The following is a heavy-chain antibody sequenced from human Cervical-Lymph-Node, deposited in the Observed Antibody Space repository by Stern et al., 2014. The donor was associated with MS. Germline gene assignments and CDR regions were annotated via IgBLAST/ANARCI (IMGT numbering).Heavy chain of an antibody. V-gene: IGHV4-31*03. CDR1: GGSISSGGYY. Sequence: QLQLQESGPGLVKPSQTLSLTCTVSGGSISSGGYYWSWLRQHPGKGLEWIGYIYYSGSTYYNPSLKSRVTISVDTSKNQFSLKLSSVTAADPAVYYCARSTTVVAFDIWGQGTMVTVSS. CDR2: IYYSGST. D-gene: IGHD4-23*01. J-gene: IGHJ3*02. CDR3: ARSTTVVAFDI.